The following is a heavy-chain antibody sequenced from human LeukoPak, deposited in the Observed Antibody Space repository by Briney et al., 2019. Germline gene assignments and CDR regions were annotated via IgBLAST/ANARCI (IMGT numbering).Heavy chain of an antibody. D-gene: IGHD4-17*01. J-gene: IGHJ4*02. Sequence: GGSLRLSCAASGFTFSSFAMSWVRQPPGKGLEWVSTISGSGGSTNYADSVKGRFTFSRDNSKNTLYLQMNSLRAEDTAVYYCAKDLPDYGDYLEGYWGQGTLVTVSS. CDR3: AKDLPDYGDYLEGY. CDR2: ISGSGGST. CDR1: GFTFSSFA. V-gene: IGHV3-23*01.